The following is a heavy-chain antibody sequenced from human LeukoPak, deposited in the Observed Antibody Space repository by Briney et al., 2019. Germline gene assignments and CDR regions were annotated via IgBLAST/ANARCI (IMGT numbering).Heavy chain of an antibody. CDR3: ARVRMVRGVIISPRSPDY. CDR2: INPSGGST. CDR1: GYTFTSYY. V-gene: IGHV1-46*01. Sequence: ASVKVSCKASGYTFTSYYMHWVRQAPGQGLEWMGIINPSGGSTSYAQKFQGRVTMTRDMSTSTVYMELSSLRSEDTAVYYCARVRMVRGVIISPRSPDYWGQGTLVTVSS. D-gene: IGHD3-10*01. J-gene: IGHJ4*02.